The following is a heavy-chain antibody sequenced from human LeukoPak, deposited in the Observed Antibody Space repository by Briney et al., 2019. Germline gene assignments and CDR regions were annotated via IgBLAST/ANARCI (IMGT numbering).Heavy chain of an antibody. D-gene: IGHD3-10*01. CDR2: ILYDGSNK. J-gene: IGHJ4*02. CDR3: ARDLIWFGELLLDY. CDR1: GFTFSSYA. V-gene: IGHV3-30*04. Sequence: GRSPRLSCAASGFTFSSYAMHWVRQAPGKGLEWVAVILYDGSNKYYADSVKGRFTISRDNSKNTLYLQMNSLRAEDTAVYYCARDLIWFGELLLDYWGQGTLVTVSS.